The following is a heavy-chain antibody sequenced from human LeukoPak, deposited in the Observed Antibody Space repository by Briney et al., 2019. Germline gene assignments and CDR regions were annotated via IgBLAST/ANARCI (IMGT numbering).Heavy chain of an antibody. J-gene: IGHJ5*02. CDR1: GVTFSSYG. CDR2: INSRISAI. D-gene: IGHD3-10*01. Sequence: PGGSLRLSCAATGVTFSSYGMSWVRQAPGKGLEWVSFINSRISAIYYADSVKGRFTIFRDNAKNLLYLQMSSLRAEDTAVYYCARVAGPGIPRWFDPWGQGTLVTVSS. V-gene: IGHV3-48*01. CDR3: ARVAGPGIPRWFDP.